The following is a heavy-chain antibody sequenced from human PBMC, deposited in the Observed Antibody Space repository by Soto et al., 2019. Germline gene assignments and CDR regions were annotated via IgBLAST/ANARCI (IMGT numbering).Heavy chain of an antibody. CDR2: ISSTTNYI. CDR3: ARESEDLTSNFDY. Sequence: LGGSLRLSCAASGFTFTRYSMNWVRQAPGKGLEWVSSISSTTNYIYYADSMKGRFTVSRDNAKNSVYLEMNSLSAEDTAVYYCARESEDLTSNFDYWGQGTLVTVSS. CDR1: GFTFTRYS. V-gene: IGHV3-21*01. J-gene: IGHJ4*02.